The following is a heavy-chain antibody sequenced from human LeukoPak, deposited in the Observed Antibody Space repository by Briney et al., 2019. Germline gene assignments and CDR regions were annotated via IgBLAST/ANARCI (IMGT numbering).Heavy chain of an antibody. CDR1: GFTVSSNY. V-gene: IGHV3-53*01. D-gene: IGHD3-10*01. J-gene: IGHJ3*02. Sequence: GGSLRLSCAASGFTVSSNYMSWVRQAPGKGLEWVSVIYSGGSTYYSDSVKGRFTISRDNSKSTLYIQMNSLRAEDTAVYYCAKDLITMVRGVIADAFDIWGQGTMVTVSS. CDR3: AKDLITMVRGVIADAFDI. CDR2: IYSGGST.